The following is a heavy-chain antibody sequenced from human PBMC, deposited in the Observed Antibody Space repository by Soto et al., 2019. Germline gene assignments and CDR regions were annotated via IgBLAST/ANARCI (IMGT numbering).Heavy chain of an antibody. CDR2: INSDGSST. CDR3: ARTPHYYDSSGFIPPYFDY. Sequence: EVQLVESGGGLVQPGGSLRLSCAASGFTFSSYWMHWVRQAPGKGLVWVSRINSDGSSTSYADSVKGRFTISRDNAKNTLYLQMNSLRAEDTAVYYCARTPHYYDSSGFIPPYFDYWGQGTLVTVSS. D-gene: IGHD3-22*01. J-gene: IGHJ4*02. CDR1: GFTFSSYW. V-gene: IGHV3-74*01.